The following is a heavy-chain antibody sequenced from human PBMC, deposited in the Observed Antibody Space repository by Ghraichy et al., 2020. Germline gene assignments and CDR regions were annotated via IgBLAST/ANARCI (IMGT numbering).Heavy chain of an antibody. J-gene: IGHJ5*01. CDR1: GFTFEDFA. Sequence: LSLTYAASGFTFEDFAMHWVRQAPGEGLEWVCLINGEGGATYCADSVKGRFTISRDNSKNSLYLEMNSLRVEDTAVYYCAKEFPNSGYVGLDSWGQGTLVTVSS. CDR3: AKEFPNSGYVGLDS. V-gene: IGHV3-43*02. CDR2: INGEGGAT. D-gene: IGHD5-12*01.